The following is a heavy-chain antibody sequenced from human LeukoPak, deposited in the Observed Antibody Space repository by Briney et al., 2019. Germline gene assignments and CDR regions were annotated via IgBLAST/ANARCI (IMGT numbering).Heavy chain of an antibody. CDR1: GGSISSYY. J-gene: IGHJ4*02. CDR3: ARLYSGYASN. D-gene: IGHD5-12*01. V-gene: IGHV4-4*09. Sequence: PSETLSLTCTVSGGSISSYYWSWIRQPPGKGLEWIGYIYTSGSTNYNPSLKSRVTISVDTSKNQFSLKLSSVTAADTAVYYCARLYSGYASNWGQGTLVTVSS. CDR2: IYTSGST.